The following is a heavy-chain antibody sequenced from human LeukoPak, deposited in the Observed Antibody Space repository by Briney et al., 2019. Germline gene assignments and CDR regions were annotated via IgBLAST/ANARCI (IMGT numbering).Heavy chain of an antibody. Sequence: GGSLRLSCAASGFTFSSYWMSWVRQAPGKGPEWVANIKQDGGEKYYVDSVKGRFTISRDNAKNSLYLQMNSLRAEDTAVYYCARDAFSRISVFGVVSNAFDIWGQGTMVTVSS. D-gene: IGHD3-3*01. J-gene: IGHJ3*02. CDR1: GFTFSSYW. CDR3: ARDAFSRISVFGVVSNAFDI. V-gene: IGHV3-7*01. CDR2: IKQDGGEK.